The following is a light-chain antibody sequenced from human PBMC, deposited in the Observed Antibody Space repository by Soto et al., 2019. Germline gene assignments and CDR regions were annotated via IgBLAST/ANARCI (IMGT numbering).Light chain of an antibody. CDR1: SSDVGGYND. CDR2: EVS. CDR3: SSFTSSSTPYV. V-gene: IGLV2-14*01. Sequence: QSARTQPASVSGSPGQSITISCTGSSSDVGGYNDVSWYQQHPGKAPKLMIYEVSNRPAGVSNRFSGSKSGNTASLTISGLQAEDEADYYCSSFTSSSTPYVFGTGTKLTVL. J-gene: IGLJ1*01.